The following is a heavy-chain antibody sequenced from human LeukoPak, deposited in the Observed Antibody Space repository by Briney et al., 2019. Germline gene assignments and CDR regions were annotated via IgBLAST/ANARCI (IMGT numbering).Heavy chain of an antibody. D-gene: IGHD6-19*01. J-gene: IGHJ5*02. CDR2: INPSGGST. CDR1: GYTFTSYY. V-gene: IGHV1-46*03. CDR3: AREREAWPVRGWFDP. Sequence: ASVKVSCEASGYTFTSYYMHWVRQAPGQGLEWMGIINPSGGSTSYAQKFQGRVTMTRDTSTSTVYMELSSLRSEDTAVYYCAREREAWPVRGWFDPWGQGTLVTASS.